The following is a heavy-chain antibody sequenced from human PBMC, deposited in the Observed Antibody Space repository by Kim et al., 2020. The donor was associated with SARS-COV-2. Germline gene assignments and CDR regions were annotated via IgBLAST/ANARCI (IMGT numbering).Heavy chain of an antibody. V-gene: IGHV3-30*04. CDR1: GFTFSSYA. J-gene: IGHJ5*02. Sequence: GGSLRLSCAASGFTFSSYAMHWVRQAPGKGLEWVAVISYDGSNKYYADSVKGRFTISRDNSKNTLYLQMNSLIAEDTAVYYCARVTGYSGHDYWGNWFDPWGQGTLVTVSS. D-gene: IGHD5-12*01. CDR2: ISYDGSNK. CDR3: ARVTGYSGHDYWGNWFDP.